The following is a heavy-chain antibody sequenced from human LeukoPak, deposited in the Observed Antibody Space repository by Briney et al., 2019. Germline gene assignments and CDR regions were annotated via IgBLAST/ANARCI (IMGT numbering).Heavy chain of an antibody. CDR3: AKDWEYSSSWYEFDP. V-gene: IGHV3-23*01. D-gene: IGHD6-13*01. CDR1: GFTFSSYA. Sequence: GGSLRLSCAASGFTFSSYAMSWVRQAPGKGLEWVSAISGSGGSTYYADSVKGRFTISRDNSKNTLYLQMNSLRAEDTAVYYCAKDWEYSSSWYEFDPWGQGTLVTVSS. CDR2: ISGSGGST. J-gene: IGHJ5*02.